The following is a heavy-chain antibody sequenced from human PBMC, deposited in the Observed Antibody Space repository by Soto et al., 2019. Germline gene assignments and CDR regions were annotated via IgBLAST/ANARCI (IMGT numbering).Heavy chain of an antibody. V-gene: IGHV3-23*01. Sequence: VQLLESGGSLVQPGGSLTLSCAASGFPFSSYAMSWVRQTPEKGLEXVAGISGGGNDRYYADFVQGRFTFSRDNSRNILYLQMNSLRADDTAMXXCAXSLFXXXXXNEPFDYWGQGTLVTVSS. CDR1: GFPFSSYA. J-gene: IGHJ4*02. D-gene: IGHD2-8*01. CDR3: AXSLFXXXXXNEPFDY. CDR2: ISGGGNDR.